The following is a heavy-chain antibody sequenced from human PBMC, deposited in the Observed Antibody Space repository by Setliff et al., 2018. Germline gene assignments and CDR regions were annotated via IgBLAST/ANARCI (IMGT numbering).Heavy chain of an antibody. Sequence: SETLSLTCTLSGDSISRSTYYWGWIRQSPGKGLEWIGTVDRSGNTFYNPSLKSRVTISVAASKNQFSLTLTNVDPVGTATYYCARIPEDSVILPAVSPYYYYYMDVWGKGTTVTVSS. CDR1: GDSISRSTYY. V-gene: IGHV4-39*07. D-gene: IGHD2-2*01. CDR2: VDRSGNT. J-gene: IGHJ6*03. CDR3: ARIPEDSVILPAVSPYYYYYMDV.